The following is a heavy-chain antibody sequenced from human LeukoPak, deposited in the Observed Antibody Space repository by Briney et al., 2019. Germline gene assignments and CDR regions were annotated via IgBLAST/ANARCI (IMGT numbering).Heavy chain of an antibody. Sequence: ASVKVSCKASGYTFTGYYMHWVRQAPGQGLEWMGWINPNSGGTNYAQKFQGRVTMTRDTSISTAYMELSRLRSDDTAVYYCARGGIAARRTVWFDPWGQGTLVTVSS. D-gene: IGHD6-6*01. CDR3: ARGGIAARRTVWFDP. J-gene: IGHJ5*02. CDR2: INPNSGGT. V-gene: IGHV1-2*02. CDR1: GYTFTGYY.